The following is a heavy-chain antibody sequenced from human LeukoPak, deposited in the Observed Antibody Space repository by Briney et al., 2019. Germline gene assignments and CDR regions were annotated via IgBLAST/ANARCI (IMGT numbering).Heavy chain of an antibody. CDR3: ARDVFNYYDSSGYSDY. Sequence: ASVTVSCKTSGYTFTTNGITWVRQAPGQGLEWMGWISGYNGNTIYAQKLQGRVTMTIDISTSTAYMELRSLISDDTALYYCARDVFNYYDSSGYSDYWGLGTLVTVSS. D-gene: IGHD3-22*01. V-gene: IGHV1-18*01. CDR2: ISGYNGNT. CDR1: GYTFTTNG. J-gene: IGHJ4*02.